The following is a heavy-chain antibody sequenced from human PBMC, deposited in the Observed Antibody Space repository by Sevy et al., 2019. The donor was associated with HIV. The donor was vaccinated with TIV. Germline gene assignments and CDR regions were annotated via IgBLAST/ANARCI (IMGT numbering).Heavy chain of an antibody. J-gene: IGHJ1*01. CDR1: GFTFSSYG. CDR3: ADCSGGSCYSGYFQH. V-gene: IGHV3-33*01. Sequence: GESLKISCAASGFTFSSYGMHWVRQAPGKGLEWVAVIWYDGSNKYYADSVKGRFTISRDNSKNTLYLQMNSLGAEDTAVYYCADCSGGSCYSGYFQHWGQGTLVTVSS. D-gene: IGHD2-15*01. CDR2: IWYDGSNK.